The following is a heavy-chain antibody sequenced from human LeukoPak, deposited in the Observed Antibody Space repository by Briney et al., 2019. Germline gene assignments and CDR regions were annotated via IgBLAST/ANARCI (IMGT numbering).Heavy chain of an antibody. CDR1: GFTFSSYS. CDR3: ARAGGSTVSHSDY. D-gene: IGHD4-17*01. V-gene: IGHV3-48*01. Sequence: GGSLRLSCAASGFTFSSYSMNWVRQAPGKGLEWVSYISSSSSTIYYADSEKGRFTISRDNAKNSLYLQMNSLRAEDTAVYYCARAGGSTVSHSDYWGQGTLVTVSS. J-gene: IGHJ4*02. CDR2: ISSSSSTI.